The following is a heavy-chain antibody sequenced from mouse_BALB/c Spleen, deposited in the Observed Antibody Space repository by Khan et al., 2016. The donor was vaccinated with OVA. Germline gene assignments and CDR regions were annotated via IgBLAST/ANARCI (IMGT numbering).Heavy chain of an antibody. CDR1: GYSITSNYA. CDR2: ISYSGST. J-gene: IGHJ4*01. D-gene: IGHD1-1*01. V-gene: IGHV3-2*02. CDR3: ARGNYYGYAMDY. Sequence: EVQLQESGPGLVKPSQSLSLTCTVTGYSITSNYAWNWIRQFPGNKLEWMGYISYSGSTSYNPSLKSRISITRDTSKNQFFLQLISVTTEDTATYYCARGNYYGYAMDYWGQGTSVTVSS.